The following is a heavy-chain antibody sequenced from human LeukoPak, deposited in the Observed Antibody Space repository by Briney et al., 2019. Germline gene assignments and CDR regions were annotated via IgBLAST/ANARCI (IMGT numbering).Heavy chain of an antibody. Sequence: GGSLRLSCAASGFTFSSYGMHWVRQAPGKGLEWVSVIWYDGSKKYYADPVKGRVTISRDNSKNTLYLQMNSLRAEDTAVYYCATDYAEGDLGYYYGTDVCGKGTTVTVSS. V-gene: IGHV3-33*01. D-gene: IGHD2-21*02. J-gene: IGHJ6*04. CDR1: GFTFSSYG. CDR2: IWYDGSKK. CDR3: ATDYAEGDLGYYYGTDV.